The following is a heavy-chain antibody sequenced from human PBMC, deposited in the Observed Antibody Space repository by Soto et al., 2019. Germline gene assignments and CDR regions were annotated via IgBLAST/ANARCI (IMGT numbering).Heavy chain of an antibody. V-gene: IGHV3-33*06. CDR2: IWFDGSEK. CDR3: VKDHCGGDCYSDPYFDN. D-gene: IGHD2-21*02. CDR1: GFPFTTYG. Sequence: GGSLRLSCAASGFPFTTYGMHWVRQAPGKGLEWVAVIWFDGSEKYYGESAKGRFTISRDNSKNMVYLEMNSLRVEDTALYFCVKDHCGGDCYSDPYFDNWGQGTLVTVSS. J-gene: IGHJ4*02.